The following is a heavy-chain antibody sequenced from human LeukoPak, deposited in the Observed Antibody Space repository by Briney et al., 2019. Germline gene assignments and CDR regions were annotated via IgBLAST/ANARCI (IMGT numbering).Heavy chain of an antibody. CDR1: GFTFSSYA. J-gene: IGHJ4*02. CDR3: TTSYDFTYFFDY. V-gene: IGHV3-15*01. D-gene: IGHD3-16*01. Sequence: PGGSLRLSCAASGFTFSSYAMSWVRQAPGKGLEWVGRIKSKTDGGTTESAAPVKGRFTISRDDSKNTLYLQMNSLKTEDTAVYYCTTSYDFTYFFDYWGQGTLVTVSS. CDR2: IKSKTDGGTT.